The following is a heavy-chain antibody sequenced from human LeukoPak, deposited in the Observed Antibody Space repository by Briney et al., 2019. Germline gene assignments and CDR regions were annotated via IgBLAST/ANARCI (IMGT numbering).Heavy chain of an antibody. CDR1: GGSFSGYY. V-gene: IGHV4-34*01. Sequence: SETLSLTCAAYGGSFSGYYWSWIRQPPGKGLEWIGEINHSGSTNYNPSLKSRVTISVDTSKNQFSLKLSSVTAADTAVYYCARWGHFDTSGYFVVDYWGQGTLVTVSS. D-gene: IGHD3-22*01. J-gene: IGHJ4*02. CDR3: ARWGHFDTSGYFVVDY. CDR2: INHSGST.